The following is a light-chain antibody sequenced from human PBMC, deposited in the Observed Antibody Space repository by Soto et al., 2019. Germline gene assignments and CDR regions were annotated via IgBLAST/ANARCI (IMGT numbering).Light chain of an antibody. CDR2: GNT. CDR1: SSNIGAGHD. CDR3: QSYDTSLIMA. Sequence: QSVLTQPPSVSGAPGQRVTISCTGNSSNIGAGHDVHWYQKLPGTGPKLLIFGNTNRPSGVPDRFSGSKSGTSASLAITGLKAEDEADYHCQSYDTSLIMAFGGGTKLTVL. V-gene: IGLV1-40*01. J-gene: IGLJ2*01.